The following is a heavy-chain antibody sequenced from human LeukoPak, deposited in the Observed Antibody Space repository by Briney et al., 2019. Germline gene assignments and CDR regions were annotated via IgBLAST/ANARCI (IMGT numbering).Heavy chain of an antibody. Sequence: GGSLRLSCAASGFTFNTYSMNWVRQAPGKGLEWVSSICNSSGYIYYAASVKGRFTISRDNSKNTLYLQMNSLRGEDTAVYYCARADSFDYWGRGTLVTVSS. J-gene: IGHJ4*01. CDR2: ICNSSGYI. V-gene: IGHV3-21*01. CDR3: ARADSFDY. CDR1: GFTFNTYS.